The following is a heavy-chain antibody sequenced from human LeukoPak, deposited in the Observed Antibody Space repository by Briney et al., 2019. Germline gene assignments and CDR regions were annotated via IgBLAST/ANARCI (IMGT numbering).Heavy chain of an antibody. V-gene: IGHV4-61*08. CDR2: IYYSGST. CDR1: GGSISSGDYY. Sequence: SETLSLTCTVSGGSISSGDYYWSWIRQPPGKGLEWIGYIYYSGSTNYNPSLKSRVTISVDTSKNQFSLKLSSVTAADTAVYYCARQAYGSGSYHAFDIWGQGTMVTVSS. J-gene: IGHJ3*02. CDR3: ARQAYGSGSYHAFDI. D-gene: IGHD3-10*01.